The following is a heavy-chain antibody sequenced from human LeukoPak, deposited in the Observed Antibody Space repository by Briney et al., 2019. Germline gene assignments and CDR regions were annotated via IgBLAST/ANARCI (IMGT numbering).Heavy chain of an antibody. CDR2: IYTSGST. D-gene: IGHD3-22*01. CDR3: ARASMIVDASDI. V-gene: IGHV4-4*07. CDR1: SGSISSYY. Sequence: SETLSLTCTVSSGSISSYYWSWIRQPAGKGLGWIGRIYTSGSTNYNPSLKSRVTMSVDTSKNQFSLKLSSVTAADTAVYYCARASMIVDASDIWGQGTMVTVSS. J-gene: IGHJ3*02.